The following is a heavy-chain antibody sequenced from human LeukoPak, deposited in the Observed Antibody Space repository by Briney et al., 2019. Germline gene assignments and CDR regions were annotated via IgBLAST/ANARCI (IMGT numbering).Heavy chain of an antibody. J-gene: IGHJ4*02. CDR1: GGSISSGGYY. CDR2: IYYSGTT. D-gene: IGHD4-17*01. CDR3: ARSGTVTTWNY. Sequence: SQTLSLTCTVSGGSISSGGYYWSWIRQHPGKGLEWIGYIYYSGTTYYNPSHKSRVSISLDTSKNQFSLNLSSVTAADTAVYYCARSGTVTTWNYWGQGTLVTVSS. V-gene: IGHV4-31*03.